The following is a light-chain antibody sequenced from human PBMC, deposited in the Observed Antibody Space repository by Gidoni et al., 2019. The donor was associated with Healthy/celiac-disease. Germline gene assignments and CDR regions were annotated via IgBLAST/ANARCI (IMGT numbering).Light chain of an antibody. Sequence: QSALTQPRSVSGSPGQSVTISCTGTSSAVGGYTYVSWYQQHTGKAPKLMIYDVSQRPSGVPERVSGSKSGNTSSLTISGLQADDEADYYCCSYAGSYNVVFGGGTNLTVL. J-gene: IGLJ2*01. V-gene: IGLV2-11*01. CDR3: CSYAGSYNVV. CDR2: DVS. CDR1: SSAVGGYTY.